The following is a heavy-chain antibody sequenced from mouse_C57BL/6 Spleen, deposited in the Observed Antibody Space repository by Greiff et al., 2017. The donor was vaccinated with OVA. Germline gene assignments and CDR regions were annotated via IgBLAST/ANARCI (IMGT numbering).Heavy chain of an antibody. CDR2: ISYDGSN. V-gene: IGHV3-6*01. Sequence: VQLQQSGPGLVKPSQSLSLTCSVTGYSITSGYYWNWIRQFPGNKLEWMGYISYDGSNKYNPSLKNRISITRDTSKNQFFLKLNSVTTEDTATYYCASGDAFAYWGQGTLVTVSA. CDR1: GYSITSGYY. J-gene: IGHJ3*01. CDR3: ASGDAFAY. D-gene: IGHD3-3*01.